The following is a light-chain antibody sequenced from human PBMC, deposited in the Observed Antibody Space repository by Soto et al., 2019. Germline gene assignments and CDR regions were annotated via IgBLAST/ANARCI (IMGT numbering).Light chain of an antibody. J-gene: IGLJ2*01. V-gene: IGLV1-44*01. CDR3: AAWDDSLNGVV. CDR2: DNT. Sequence: QSVLTQPPSASGTPGQRVTISCSGSSSNIGSNTVHWYQQLPGTAPKLLIYDNTQRPSGVTDRFSGSKSGTSASLAIGGLQTEDETDYYCAAWDDSLNGVVFGGGTKLTVL. CDR1: SSNIGSNT.